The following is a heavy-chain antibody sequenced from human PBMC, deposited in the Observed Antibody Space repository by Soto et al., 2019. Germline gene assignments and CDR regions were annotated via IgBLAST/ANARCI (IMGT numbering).Heavy chain of an antibody. CDR2: ITDTGGDA. V-gene: IGHV3-23*01. CDR1: GLTFGSRA. J-gene: IGHJ6*02. CDR3: ARGGGRGWYPMDV. Sequence: EVQLLESGGDLKQPGGSLRLSCVASGLTFGSRAMTWVRQAPGEGLQWVSTITDTGGDAKYADSVRGRFVISRDNSKKTLYLQMTSLTAEDSAMYYCARGGGRGWYPMDVWGQGTTVTVSS. D-gene: IGHD6-19*01.